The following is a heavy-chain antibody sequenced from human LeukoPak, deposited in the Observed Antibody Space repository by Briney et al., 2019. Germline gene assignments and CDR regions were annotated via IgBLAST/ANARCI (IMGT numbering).Heavy chain of an antibody. D-gene: IGHD2-2*01. J-gene: IGHJ4*02. CDR3: ATPKVYCNSISCSMDY. CDR2: IYPYDSDT. CDR1: GYSFTSSW. V-gene: IGHV5-51*01. Sequence: KPGESLKISCKGSGYSFTSSWIGWVRQMPGKGLEWMGVIYPYDSDTRYSPPFQSQVTISVDKSSSTAYLQWSSLKASDTAIYYCATPKVYCNSISCSMDYWGQGTLVTVSS.